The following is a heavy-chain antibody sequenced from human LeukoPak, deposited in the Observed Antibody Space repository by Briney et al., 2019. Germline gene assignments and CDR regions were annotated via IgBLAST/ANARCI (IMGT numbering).Heavy chain of an antibody. Sequence: GGSLRLSCAASGFTFSSYGMHWVRQAPGKGVEWVAFIRYDGSNKYYADSVKGRFTVSRDNSKSTLYLQMNSLRAEDTAVYYCAKDQFYDSSGVFDYWGQGTLVTVSS. V-gene: IGHV3-30*02. J-gene: IGHJ4*02. CDR1: GFTFSSYG. D-gene: IGHD3-22*01. CDR3: AKDQFYDSSGVFDY. CDR2: IRYDGSNK.